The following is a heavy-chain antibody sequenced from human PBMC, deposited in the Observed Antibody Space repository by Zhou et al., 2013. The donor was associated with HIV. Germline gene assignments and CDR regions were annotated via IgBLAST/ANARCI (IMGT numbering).Heavy chain of an antibody. V-gene: IGHV1-69*15. D-gene: IGHD1-26*01. Sequence: QVQLVQSGAEVKKPGSSVKVSCKASGDTLSRFAISWVRQAPGQGLEWMGRIIPIFGTTNYAQKFQGRVTISADGSTNTVYMELSSLTSEDTAMYFCARDQPGAGIDAFNIWGQGTMVAVSS. CDR2: IIPIFGTT. CDR3: ARDQPGAGIDAFNI. J-gene: IGHJ3*02. CDR1: GDTLSRFA.